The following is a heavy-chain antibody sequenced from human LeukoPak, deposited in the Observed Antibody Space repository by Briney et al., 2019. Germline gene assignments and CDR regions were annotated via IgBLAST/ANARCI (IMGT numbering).Heavy chain of an antibody. CDR2: IYTSGST. J-gene: IGHJ2*01. V-gene: IGHV4-4*07. Sequence: SETLSLTCTVSGGSISSYYWSWIRQPAGKGLEWIGRIYTSGSTNYNPSLKSRVTTSVDTSKNQFSLKLSSVTAADTAVYYCVKLAPLGWYFDLWGRGTLVTVSS. CDR3: VKLAPLGWYFDL. D-gene: IGHD1-26*01. CDR1: GGSISSYY.